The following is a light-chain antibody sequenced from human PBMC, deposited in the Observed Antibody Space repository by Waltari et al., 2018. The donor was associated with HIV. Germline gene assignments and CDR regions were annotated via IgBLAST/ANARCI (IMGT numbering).Light chain of an antibody. V-gene: IGLV1-47*01. CDR1: SSNIGTNI. Sequence: QSVLTQPPSASGTPGQRATIPGSGSSSNIGTNIVYCYRQLPGLAPRLLIYRNNQRPSGVPDRFSGSKSGTSASLAISGLRSEDEADYYCATWGDSLSGPVVFGGGTKLTVL. CDR2: RNN. CDR3: ATWGDSLSGPVV. J-gene: IGLJ2*01.